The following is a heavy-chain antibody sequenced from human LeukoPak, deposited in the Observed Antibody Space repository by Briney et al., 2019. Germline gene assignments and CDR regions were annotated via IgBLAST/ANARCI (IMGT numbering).Heavy chain of an antibody. CDR1: GFIFSSYG. Sequence: GGSLRLSCAASGFIFSSYGMNWVRQAPGKGLEWVAFIRYDGSNKYYADSVKGRFTISRDNSKNTLYLQMKSLRAEDTAVYYCAKGGGYEAQYYYYYLDVWGKGTTVTISS. V-gene: IGHV3-30*02. CDR2: IRYDGSNK. J-gene: IGHJ6*03. CDR3: AKGGGYEAQYYYYYLDV. D-gene: IGHD5-12*01.